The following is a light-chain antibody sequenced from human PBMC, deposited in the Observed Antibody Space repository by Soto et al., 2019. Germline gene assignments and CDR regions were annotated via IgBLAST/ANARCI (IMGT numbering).Light chain of an antibody. V-gene: IGKV3-20*01. J-gene: IGKJ2*01. CDR3: QQYGSSFST. CDR2: GAS. CDR1: QSVTNSY. Sequence: EIVLTQSPDTLSLSPGERATLSCRASQSVTNSYLAWYQQKPGQAPRLVVYGASSRATGIPDRFSGSGSGTEFALIIGRLEPEDFAVYYCQQYGSSFSTFGQGTKLEIK.